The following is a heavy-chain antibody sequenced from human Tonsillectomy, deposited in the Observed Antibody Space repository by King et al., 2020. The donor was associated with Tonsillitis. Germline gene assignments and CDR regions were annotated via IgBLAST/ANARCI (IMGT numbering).Heavy chain of an antibody. V-gene: IGHV4-31*03. CDR2: IYNTGST. CDR1: GGSISSGAYY. Sequence: QLQESGPGLVKPSQTLSLTCSVSGGSISSGAYYWSWIRQHPVKGLEWIGYIYNTGSTFYNPSLESRVTMSLDTSKNQFSMRLSSLTAADTAVYYCAGCSITSFCYFDYWGQGTLVTVSS. J-gene: IGHJ4*02. D-gene: IGHD2-2*01. CDR3: AGCSITSFCYFDY.